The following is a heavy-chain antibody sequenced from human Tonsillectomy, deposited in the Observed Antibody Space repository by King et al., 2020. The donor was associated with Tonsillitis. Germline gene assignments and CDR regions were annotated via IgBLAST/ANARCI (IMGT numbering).Heavy chain of an antibody. CDR1: GGSISSYY. CDR2: IFYSGST. V-gene: IGHV4-59*01. D-gene: IGHD3-3*01. CDR3: ARGPPLECFDY. J-gene: IGHJ4*02. Sequence: QLQESGPGLVKPSETLSLTCTVSGGSISSYYWSWIRQPPGKGLEWIGYIFYSGSTNYNPSLKSRVTISVEPSKNQFSLKLSPVTAADTAVYYCARGPPLECFDYWGQGTLVTVSS.